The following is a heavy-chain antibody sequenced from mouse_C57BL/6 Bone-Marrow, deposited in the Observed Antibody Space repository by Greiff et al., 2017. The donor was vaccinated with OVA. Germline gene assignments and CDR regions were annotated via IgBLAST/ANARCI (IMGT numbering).Heavy chain of an antibody. V-gene: IGHV1-81*01. CDR3: ARSVLLHWYVDV. CDR1: GYTFTSYG. CDR2: IYPRSGNT. Sequence: QVQLQQSGAELARPGASVKLSCKASGYTFTSYGISWVKQRNGQGLEWIGEIYPRSGNTYYNEKFKGKATLTADTSSHTAYMELRRLTSESSAVYFFARSVLLHWYVDVWGTGTTVTVSS. D-gene: IGHD2-12*01. J-gene: IGHJ1*03.